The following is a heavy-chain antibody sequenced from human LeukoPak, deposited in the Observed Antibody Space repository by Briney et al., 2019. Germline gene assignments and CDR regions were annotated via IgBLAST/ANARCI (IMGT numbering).Heavy chain of an antibody. V-gene: IGHV3-23*01. J-gene: IGHJ4*02. CDR2: ISDGGVYI. CDR3: AKEGRLTVAAVVVENYFDY. D-gene: IGHD3-22*01. Sequence: GGSLRLSCAASGFTFSTSPMTWVRQAPGKGLEWVSAISDGGVYIYYADSVKGRFTISRDNSGTTVSLQMDSLTTDDTAVYFCAKEGRLTVAAVVVENYFDYWGQGTPVIVSA. CDR1: GFTFSTSP.